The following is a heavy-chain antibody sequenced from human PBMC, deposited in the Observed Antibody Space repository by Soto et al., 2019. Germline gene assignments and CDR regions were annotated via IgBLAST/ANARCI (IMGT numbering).Heavy chain of an antibody. CDR2: ISYDGSNK. CDR1: GFPFTTYG. J-gene: IGHJ4*02. V-gene: IGHV3-30*03. Sequence: QVQLVESGGGVVQPGRSLRLSCAASGFPFTTYGMHWVREGPGKGLEWVAVISYDGSNKYYADSVKGRFTISRDNSKKPLYRHKNGLRPEDTALFYCGGGQCCFYYRGQGTLVAVSS. CDR3: GGGQCCFYY. D-gene: IGHD3-10*01.